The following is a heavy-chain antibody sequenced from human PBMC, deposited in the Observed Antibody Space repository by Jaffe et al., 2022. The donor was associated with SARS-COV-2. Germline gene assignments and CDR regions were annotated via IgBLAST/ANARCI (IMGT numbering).Heavy chain of an antibody. Sequence: QVQLVESGGGLVKPGGSLRLSCAASGFTFSDYYMSWIRQAPGKGLEWVSYISSSGSTIYYADSVKGRFTISRDNAKNSLYLQMNSLRAEDTAVYYCARWGGTVHAEPNRYCSGGSCYSEYYYYYMDVWGKGTTVTVSS. V-gene: IGHV3-11*01. CDR3: ARWGGTVHAEPNRYCSGGSCYSEYYYYYMDV. CDR2: ISSSGSTI. D-gene: IGHD2-15*01. CDR1: GFTFSDYY. J-gene: IGHJ6*03.